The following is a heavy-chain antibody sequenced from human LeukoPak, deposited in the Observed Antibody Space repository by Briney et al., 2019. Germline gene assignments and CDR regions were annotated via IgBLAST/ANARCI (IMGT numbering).Heavy chain of an antibody. J-gene: IGHJ6*03. D-gene: IGHD2-2*01. CDR1: GGSISSYY. Sequence: SETLSLTCTVSGGSISSYYWSWIRQPPGKGLEWIGYIYYSGSTNYNPSLKSRVTISVDTSKNQFSLKLSSVTAADTAVYYCARGHSTPLYYYMDVWGKGTTVTVSS. CDR2: IYYSGST. V-gene: IGHV4-59*01. CDR3: ARGHSTPLYYYMDV.